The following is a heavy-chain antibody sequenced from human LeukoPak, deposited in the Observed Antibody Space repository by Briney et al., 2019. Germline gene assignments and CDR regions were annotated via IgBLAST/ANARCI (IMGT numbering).Heavy chain of an antibody. CDR3: AKPSGGSSAFDY. D-gene: IGHD6-25*01. CDR2: ISWNSGSI. CDR1: GFTFDDYA. J-gene: IGHJ4*02. V-gene: IGHV3-9*01. Sequence: GGSLRLSCAASGFTFDDYAMRWVRQAPGKGLEWVSGISWNSGSIGYADSVKGRFTISRDNAKNSLYLQMNSLRAEDTALYYCAKPSGGSSAFDYWGQGTLVTVSS.